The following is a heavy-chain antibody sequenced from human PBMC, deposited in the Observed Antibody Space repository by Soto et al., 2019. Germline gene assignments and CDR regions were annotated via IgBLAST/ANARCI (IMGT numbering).Heavy chain of an antibody. CDR1: GGTFSSYD. CDR3: ASSAGYIVVVPAAMDY. Sequence: QVQLVQSGAEVKKPGSSVKVSCKASGGTFSSYDISWVRQAPGQGLEWMGGIIPIFGTANYAQKFQGRVTITADKSTSTAYMELSSLRSEDTAVYYCASSAGYIVVVPAAMDYWGQGTLVTVSS. J-gene: IGHJ4*02. D-gene: IGHD2-2*01. CDR2: IIPIFGTA. V-gene: IGHV1-69*06.